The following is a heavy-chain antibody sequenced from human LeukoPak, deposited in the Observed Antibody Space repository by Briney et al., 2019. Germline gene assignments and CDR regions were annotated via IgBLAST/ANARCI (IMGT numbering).Heavy chain of an antibody. CDR1: GFTFRNAW. CDR2: ISSSSTHT. V-gene: IGHV3-11*06. J-gene: IGHJ4*02. CDR3: ARDGVGTTNF. D-gene: IGHD1-26*01. Sequence: GGSLRLSCAASGFTFRNAWMSWVRRAPGKGLEWVSYISSSSTHTNYADSVKGRFTISRDNAKNSLYLQMNSLRAEDTAVYYCARDGVGTTNFWGQGTLVSVSS.